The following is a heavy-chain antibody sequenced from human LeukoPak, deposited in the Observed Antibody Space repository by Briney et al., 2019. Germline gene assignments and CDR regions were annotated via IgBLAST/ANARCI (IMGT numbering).Heavy chain of an antibody. J-gene: IGHJ6*03. CDR1: SGSISSGYYY. Sequence: TLSLTCTVSSGSISSGYYYWSWIRQPAGKGLEWIGRIYTSGKTNYNPSLKSRVTISVDTSKNQFSLKLSSVTAADTAVYYCARVFYRPHLGVVIKAPYYMDVWGKGTTVTVSS. CDR3: ARVFYRPHLGVVIKAPYYMDV. V-gene: IGHV4-61*02. D-gene: IGHD3-3*01. CDR2: IYTSGKT.